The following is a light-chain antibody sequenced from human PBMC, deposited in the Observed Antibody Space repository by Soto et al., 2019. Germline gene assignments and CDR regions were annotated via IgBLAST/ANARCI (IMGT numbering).Light chain of an antibody. J-gene: IGKJ1*01. Sequence: DIQMAQSPSTLSASVGDRVTITCRASQSISSWLAWYQQKPGKAPKLLIYKASSLESGVPSGFSGSGSGTEFTLTFRSMQSDEFGECVSPVHNSYSRACAQGTKVDIK. CDR1: QSISSW. CDR3: PVHNSYSRA. CDR2: KAS. V-gene: IGKV1-5*03.